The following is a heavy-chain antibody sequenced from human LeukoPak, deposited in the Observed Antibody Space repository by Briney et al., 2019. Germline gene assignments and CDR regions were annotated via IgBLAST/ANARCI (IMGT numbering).Heavy chain of an antibody. CDR3: ARDGESPYSSSWSYYYYYYYMDV. CDR2: ISSSSSYI. Sequence: GGSLRLSCAASGFTFSDYYMSWIRQAPGKGLEWVSSISSSSSYIYYADSVKGRFTISRDNAKNSLYLQMNSLRAEDTAVYYCARDGESPYSSSWSYYYYYYYMDVWGKGTTVTVSS. V-gene: IGHV3-11*06. CDR1: GFTFSDYY. D-gene: IGHD6-13*01. J-gene: IGHJ6*03.